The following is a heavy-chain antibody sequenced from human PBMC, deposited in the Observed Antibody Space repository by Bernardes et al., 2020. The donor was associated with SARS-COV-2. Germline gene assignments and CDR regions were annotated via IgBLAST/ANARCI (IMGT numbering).Heavy chain of an antibody. Sequence: GGSLRLSCAASGFTFSSYDMHWVRQATGKGLEWVSAIGTAGDTYYPGSVKGRFTISRENAKNSLYLQMNSLRAGDTAVYYCARAMGKGSGWPEGPDYYYGMDVWGQGTTVTVSS. CDR2: IGTAGDT. J-gene: IGHJ6*02. CDR3: ARAMGKGSGWPEGPDYYYGMDV. D-gene: IGHD6-19*01. CDR1: GFTFSSYD. V-gene: IGHV3-13*01.